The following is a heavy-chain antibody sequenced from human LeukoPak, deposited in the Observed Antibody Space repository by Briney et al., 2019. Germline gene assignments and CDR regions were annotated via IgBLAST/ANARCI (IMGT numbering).Heavy chain of an antibody. V-gene: IGHV2-5*01. CDR1: GFSLSTTGVG. Sequence: SGPTLVSPTQTLTLTCTFSGFSLSTTGVGVGWIRQPPGKALEWLALIYWNDDKRYSPSLKSRLTITKDTSKNQVVLTMTNMDPVDTATYYCAHMALHYYGSEAHNWFDPWGQGTLVTVSS. CDR2: IYWNDDK. D-gene: IGHD3-10*01. CDR3: AHMALHYYGSEAHNWFDP. J-gene: IGHJ5*02.